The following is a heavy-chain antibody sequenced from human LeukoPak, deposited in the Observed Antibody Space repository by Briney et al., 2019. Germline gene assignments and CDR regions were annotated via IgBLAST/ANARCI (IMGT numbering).Heavy chain of an antibody. J-gene: IGHJ4*02. CDR3: ARDHYYDSSGYYYPVDY. CDR2: ISISGSTI. D-gene: IGHD3-22*01. CDR1: GFTFSSYE. V-gene: IGHV3-48*03. Sequence: PGGSLRLSCAASGFTFSSYEMNWVRQAPGKGLEWVSYISISGSTIYYADSVKGRFTISRDNAKNSLYLQMNSLRAEDTAVYYCARDHYYDSSGYYYPVDYWGQGTLVTVSS.